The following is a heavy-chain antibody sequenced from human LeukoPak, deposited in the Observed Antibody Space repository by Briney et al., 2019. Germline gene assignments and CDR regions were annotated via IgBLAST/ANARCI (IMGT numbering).Heavy chain of an antibody. CDR1: GSTFNDAY. CDR2: ITGTGGST. D-gene: IGHD6-19*01. CDR3: AKVRDTRDWYKDAFDI. Sequence: PGGSLRLSCAASGSTFNDAYMSWVRQAPGKGLEWVSAITGTGGSTYYAASVKGRFTVSRDNSKNTLYLQMSSLRAEDTAMYYCAKVRDTRDWYKDAFDIWGQGTRVTVSS. V-gene: IGHV3-23*01. J-gene: IGHJ3*02.